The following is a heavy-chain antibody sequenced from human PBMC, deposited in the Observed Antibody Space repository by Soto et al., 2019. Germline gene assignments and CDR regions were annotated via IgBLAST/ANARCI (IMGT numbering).Heavy chain of an antibody. CDR2: IWYDGSNK. CDR3: ASDAGGKRASLQC. Sequence: QVQLVESGGGVVQPGRSLRLSCAASGFTFSSYGMHWVRQAPGKGLEWVAVIWYDGSNKYYADSVKGRFTISRDNSTNTLYLQMNSLRAEDTAVYYCASDAGGKRASLQCWGQGTLVTVSS. V-gene: IGHV3-33*01. CDR1: GFTFSSYG. D-gene: IGHD3-16*01. J-gene: IGHJ4*02.